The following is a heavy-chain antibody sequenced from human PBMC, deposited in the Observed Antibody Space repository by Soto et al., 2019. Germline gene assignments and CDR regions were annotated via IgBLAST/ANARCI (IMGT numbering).Heavy chain of an antibody. D-gene: IGHD3-9*01. CDR1: GTSIGSYD. Sequence: PAETLSLTCTGGGTSIGSYDWSWMREPTGKGLEWIGYIYYSGSTNYNPSLKSRVTISVDTSKNQFSLKLSSVTAADTAVYYWARALLLTGYYVNDGFDIWGQGTMVT. CDR2: IYYSGST. CDR3: ARALLLTGYYVNDGFDI. J-gene: IGHJ3*02. V-gene: IGHV4-59*01.